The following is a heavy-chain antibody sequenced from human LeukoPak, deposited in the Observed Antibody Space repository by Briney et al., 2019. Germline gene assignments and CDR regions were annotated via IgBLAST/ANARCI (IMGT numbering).Heavy chain of an antibody. CDR3: ARDPGYGMDV. CDR2: ISYDGSNK. V-gene: IGHV3-30-3*01. CDR1: GFTFSSYA. J-gene: IGHJ6*02. Sequence: GGSLRLSCAASGFTFSSYAMHWVRQAPGKGLEWVAVISYDGSNKYYADSVKSRFTISRDNSKNTLYLQMNSLRAEDTAVYYCARDPGYGMDVWGQGTTVTVSS.